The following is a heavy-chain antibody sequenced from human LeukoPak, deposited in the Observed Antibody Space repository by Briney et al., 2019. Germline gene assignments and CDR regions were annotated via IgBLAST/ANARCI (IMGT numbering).Heavy chain of an antibody. D-gene: IGHD5-12*01. Sequence: SETLSLTCAVYGGSFSGYYWSWIRQPPGKGLEWIGEINHSGSTNYNPSLKSRVTISVDTSKNQFSLKLSSVTAADTAVYYCARVDPYIVATGNWFDPWGQGTLVTVSS. CDR3: ARVDPYIVATGNWFDP. CDR1: GGSFSGYY. V-gene: IGHV4-34*01. J-gene: IGHJ5*02. CDR2: INHSGST.